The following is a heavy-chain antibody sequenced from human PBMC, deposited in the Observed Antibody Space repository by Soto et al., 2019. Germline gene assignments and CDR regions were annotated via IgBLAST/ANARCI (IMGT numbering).Heavy chain of an antibody. CDR1: GYTFTRSG. CDR2: ISANGYT. CDR3: ARRAVSIAARQDQVAFDF. V-gene: IGHV1-18*01. J-gene: IGHJ3*01. Sequence: QVQLVQSGAEVKKPGASVKVSCKTSGYTFTRSGINWVRQAPGQGLEWMGWISANGYTNFAQKFQGRVSMTTDTSTSTAYMELRSLTSDDTAVDYCARRAVSIAARQDQVAFDFWGQGTMVTVSS. D-gene: IGHD6-6*01.